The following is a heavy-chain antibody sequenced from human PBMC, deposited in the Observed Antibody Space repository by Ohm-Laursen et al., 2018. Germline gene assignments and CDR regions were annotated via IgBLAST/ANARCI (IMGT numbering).Heavy chain of an antibody. Sequence: SLRLSCAASGFTFSTYAMSWVRQAPGKGLEWVSGINSRGDLRYYADSVKGRFTISRDNSKNTVYLQMNSLRAEDTAVYYCASGLYSSSWYMEEDYWGQGTLVTVSS. CDR1: GFTFSTYA. V-gene: IGHV3-23*01. J-gene: IGHJ4*02. D-gene: IGHD6-13*01. CDR2: INSRGDLR. CDR3: ASGLYSSSWYMEEDY.